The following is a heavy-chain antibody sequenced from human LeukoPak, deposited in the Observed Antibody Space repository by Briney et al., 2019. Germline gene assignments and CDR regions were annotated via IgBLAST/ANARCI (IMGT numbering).Heavy chain of an antibody. Sequence: GRSLRLSCAASRFTFRNYAMHWVRQAPGKGLEWVAVISSDGTNKDYADSVKGRFTISRDNSKNTLYLQMNSLRAEDTAIYYCANGPHYQILTGFYKVRSHLDYWGQGTLVTVSS. J-gene: IGHJ4*02. V-gene: IGHV3-30*04. CDR1: RFTFRNYA. CDR2: ISSDGTNK. D-gene: IGHD3-9*01. CDR3: ANGPHYQILTGFYKVRSHLDY.